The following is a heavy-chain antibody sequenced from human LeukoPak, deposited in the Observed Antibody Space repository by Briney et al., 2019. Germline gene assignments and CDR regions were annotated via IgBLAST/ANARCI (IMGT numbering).Heavy chain of an antibody. CDR2: IWYDGGNK. CDR3: AKDQYDILTGYFPNFDY. Sequence: GRSLRLSCAASGFTFSSYGMHWVRQAPGKGLEWVAVIWYDGGNKYYADSVKGRFTISRDNSKNTLYLQMNSLRAEDTAVYYCAKDQYDILTGYFPNFDYWGQGTLVTVSS. D-gene: IGHD3-9*01. V-gene: IGHV3-33*06. J-gene: IGHJ4*02. CDR1: GFTFSSYG.